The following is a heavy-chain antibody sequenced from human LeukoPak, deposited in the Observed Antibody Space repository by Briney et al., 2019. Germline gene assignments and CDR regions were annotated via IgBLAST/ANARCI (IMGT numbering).Heavy chain of an antibody. CDR3: ARRLGGEMATIIWTTPFDY. D-gene: IGHD5-24*01. V-gene: IGHV4-39*01. CDR2: IYYSGST. Sequence: SETLSLTCNVSGGSIGSSSYYWGWIRQPPGKGLEWIGSIYYSGSTYYNPSLKSRVTISVDTSKNQFSLKLSSVTAADTAVYYCARRLGGEMATIIWTTPFDYWGQGTLVTVSS. CDR1: GGSIGSSSYY. J-gene: IGHJ4*02.